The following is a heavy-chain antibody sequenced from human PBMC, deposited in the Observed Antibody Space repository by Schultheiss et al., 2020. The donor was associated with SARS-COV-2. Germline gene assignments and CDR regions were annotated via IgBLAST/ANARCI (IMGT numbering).Heavy chain of an antibody. D-gene: IGHD2-15*01. Sequence: AGSLRLSCAASGFTFSSYSMNWVRQAPGKGLEWVSSISSSSSYIYYADSVKGRFTISRDNAKNSLYLQMNSLRAEDTAVYYCARDDKLLGDAFDIWGQGTMVTVSS. CDR2: ISSSSSYI. CDR3: ARDDKLLGDAFDI. J-gene: IGHJ3*02. CDR1: GFTFSSYS. V-gene: IGHV3-21*01.